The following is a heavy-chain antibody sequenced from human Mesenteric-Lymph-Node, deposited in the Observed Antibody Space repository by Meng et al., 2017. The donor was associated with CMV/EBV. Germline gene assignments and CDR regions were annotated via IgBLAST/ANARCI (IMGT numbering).Heavy chain of an antibody. Sequence: SETLSLTCAVYGGSFSGYYWSWIRQPPGKGLEWIGEINHSGSTNYNPSLKSRVTISVDTSKNQFSLKLSSVTAADTAVYYCARDYGGNGYYWGQGTLVTVSS. V-gene: IGHV4-34*01. D-gene: IGHD4-23*01. CDR2: INHSGST. J-gene: IGHJ4*02. CDR3: ARDYGGNGYY. CDR1: GGSFSGYY.